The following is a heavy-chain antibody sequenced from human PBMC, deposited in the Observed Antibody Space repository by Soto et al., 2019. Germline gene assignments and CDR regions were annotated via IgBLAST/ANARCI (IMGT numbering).Heavy chain of an antibody. J-gene: IGHJ4*02. CDR3: ARGDCTTSCYLGY. CDR1: GFSFSNYE. Sequence: GGSLRLSCAASGFSFSNYEMNWVRQAPGKGLEWVSYITSSGGATMYADSVKGRFTISRDNANYSLYLQMNSLRVEDTALYSCARGDCTTSCYLGYWGQGALVTVSS. CDR2: ITSSGGAT. D-gene: IGHD2-2*01. V-gene: IGHV3-48*03.